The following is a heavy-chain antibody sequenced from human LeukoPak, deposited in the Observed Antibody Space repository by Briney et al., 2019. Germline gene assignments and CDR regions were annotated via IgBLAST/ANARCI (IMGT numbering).Heavy chain of an antibody. CDR2: IYYSGST. CDR3: ARHRKIARSGGPYYFDY. J-gene: IGHJ4*02. V-gene: IGHV4-61*08. Sequence: SETLSLTCTVSGGSISSGGYYWSWIRQPPGKGLEWIGYIYYSGSTNYNPFLKSRVTISVDTSKNQFSLKLSSVTAADTAVYYCARHRKIARSGGPYYFDYWGQGTLVTVSS. D-gene: IGHD1-26*01. CDR1: GGSISSGGYY.